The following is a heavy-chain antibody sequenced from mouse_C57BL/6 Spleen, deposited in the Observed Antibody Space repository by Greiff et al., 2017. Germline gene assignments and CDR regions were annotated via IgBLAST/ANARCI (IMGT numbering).Heavy chain of an antibody. J-gene: IGHJ4*01. CDR2: IYPGDGDT. CDR3: ARSYDYAYAMDY. V-gene: IGHV1-80*01. Sequence: QVQLQQSGAELVKPGASVKISCKASGYAFSSYWMNWVKQRPGKGLEWIGQIYPGDGDTNYNGKFKGKATLTADKSSSPAYMQLSSLTSEDSAVYFCARSYDYAYAMDYWGQGTSVTVSS. D-gene: IGHD2-4*01. CDR1: GYAFSSYW.